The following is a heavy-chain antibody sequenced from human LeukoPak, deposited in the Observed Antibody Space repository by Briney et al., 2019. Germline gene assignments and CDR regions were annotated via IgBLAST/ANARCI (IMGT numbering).Heavy chain of an antibody. CDR2: IGSRADTYAT. Sequence: PGGSLRLSCAVSGFTFSGSAMHWVRQASGKGLEWVGRIGSRADTYATTYAASVKGRFTISRDDSKNTAYLQMNNLKTEDMAVYYCLVEPTYYVDVWGKGTAVTVSS. CDR1: GFTFSGSA. V-gene: IGHV3-73*01. CDR3: LVEPTYYVDV. J-gene: IGHJ6*03.